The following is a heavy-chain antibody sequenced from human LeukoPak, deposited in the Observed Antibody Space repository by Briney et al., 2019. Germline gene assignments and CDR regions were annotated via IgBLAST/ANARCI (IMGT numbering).Heavy chain of an antibody. CDR3: ARAILGSYYGSGSFDY. CDR1: GGSINSRSYY. V-gene: IGHV4-39*07. CDR2: IYYSGST. J-gene: IGHJ4*02. Sequence: SETLSLTCTVSGGSINSRSYYWGWIRQPPGKGLEWIGSIYYSGSTYYNPSLKSRVIFSVDMSKNQFSLKLSSVPAAGTAVYYCARAILGSYYGSGSFDYWGQGSLVAVSS. D-gene: IGHD3-10*01.